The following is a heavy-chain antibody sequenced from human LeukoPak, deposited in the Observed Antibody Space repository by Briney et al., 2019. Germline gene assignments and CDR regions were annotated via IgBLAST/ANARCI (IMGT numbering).Heavy chain of an antibody. V-gene: IGHV1-2*02. CDR3: ARVDTAMVTVAPVDP. D-gene: IGHD5-18*01. CDR1: GYTFTGYY. CDR2: INPNSGGT. Sequence: PLASVKVSCKASGYTFTGYYMHWVRQAPGQGLEWMGWINPNSGGTNYAQKFQGRVTMTRDTSISTAYMELSRLRSDDTAVYYCARVDTAMVTVAPVDPWGQGTLVTVSS. J-gene: IGHJ5*02.